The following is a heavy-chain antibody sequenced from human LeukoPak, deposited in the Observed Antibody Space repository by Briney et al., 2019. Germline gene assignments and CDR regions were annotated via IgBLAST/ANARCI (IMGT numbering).Heavy chain of an antibody. Sequence: GGSLRLSCAASGFTFSNYRMNWVRQTPGKGLEWVSFISSNSSYIYYADSVKGRFTISRDNAKNSLYLQMNSLRADDTAVYYCVRSKLSEVPTNWGQGTLVTVSS. CDR3: VRSKLSEVPTN. V-gene: IGHV3-21*01. CDR2: ISSNSSYI. J-gene: IGHJ4*02. CDR1: GFTFSNYR. D-gene: IGHD5-12*01.